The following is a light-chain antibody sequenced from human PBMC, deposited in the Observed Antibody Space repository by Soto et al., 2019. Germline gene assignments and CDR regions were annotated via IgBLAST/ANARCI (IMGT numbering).Light chain of an antibody. V-gene: IGKV1-9*01. Sequence: DIQLTQSPSFLSASVGDRVTITCRASQGISSYLAWYQQKPGKAPKLLIHAASTLQSGVPSRFSGSGSGTEFPLTISSLQPEDFATYYCQHLDTYPLTFGGGTQMEIK. CDR2: AAS. CDR3: QHLDTYPLT. CDR1: QGISSY. J-gene: IGKJ4*01.